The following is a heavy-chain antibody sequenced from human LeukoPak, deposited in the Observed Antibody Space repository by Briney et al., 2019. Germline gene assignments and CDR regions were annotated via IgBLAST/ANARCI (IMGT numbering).Heavy chain of an antibody. V-gene: IGHV5-51*01. CDR1: GYSFTAFW. CDR2: IYPSDSDT. CDR3: AKTGDSSSAFKY. D-gene: IGHD6-6*01. Sequence: GESLKISCKGSGYSFTAFWIAWVRQMPGKGLEWMGIIYPSDSDTRYSPSFQGQVTISADKSISTAYLQWSSLKASDTAMYYCAKTGDSSSAFKYWGQGTLVTVSS. J-gene: IGHJ4*02.